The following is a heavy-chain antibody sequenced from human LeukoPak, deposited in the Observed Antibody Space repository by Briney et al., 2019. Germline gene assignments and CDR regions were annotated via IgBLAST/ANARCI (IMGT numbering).Heavy chain of an antibody. CDR3: GRDALVGYFSYYYMDV. Sequence: PSETLSLTCTGSGVSISNHYWTWIRQSPVKGLEWIGDLSNSGSTSYNPSLKSRVTISIDTSKNQFSLKLSSVTAADTAVYYCGRDALVGYFSYYYMDVWGKGTTVTVSS. CDR1: GVSISNHY. V-gene: IGHV4-59*11. J-gene: IGHJ6*03. CDR2: LSNSGST. D-gene: IGHD2-15*01.